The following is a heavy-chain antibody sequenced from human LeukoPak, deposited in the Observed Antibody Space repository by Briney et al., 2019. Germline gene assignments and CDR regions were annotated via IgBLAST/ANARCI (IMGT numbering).Heavy chain of an antibody. CDR1: GASFSEYV. J-gene: IGHJ3*01. CDR3: ARGPHYYGDYIRYFPDAFHV. V-gene: IGHV4-34*01. D-gene: IGHD4-17*01. CDR2: IKHGGGA. Sequence: SETLSLTCGVSGASFSEYVWNWVRQSSAEGLEWIGEIKHGGGATYNPSLMGRVTISADTSKNQFSLKLSSVTAADTAVYFCARGPHYYGDYIRYFPDAFHVWGRGTVVSVSS.